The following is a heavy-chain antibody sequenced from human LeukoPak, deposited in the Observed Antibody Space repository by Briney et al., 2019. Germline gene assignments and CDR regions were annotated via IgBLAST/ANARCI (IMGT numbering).Heavy chain of an antibody. CDR2: ISGSGGST. D-gene: IGHD2-15*01. V-gene: IGHV3-23*01. CDR3: AKTEAADYCSGGSCSYDAFDI. J-gene: IGHJ3*02. Sequence: GGSLRLSCAASGFTFSSYWMSWVRQAPGKGLEWVSAISGSGGSTYYADSVKGRFTISRDNSKNTLYLQMNSLRAEDTAVYYCAKTEAADYCSGGSCSYDAFDIWGQGTMVTVSS. CDR1: GFTFSSYW.